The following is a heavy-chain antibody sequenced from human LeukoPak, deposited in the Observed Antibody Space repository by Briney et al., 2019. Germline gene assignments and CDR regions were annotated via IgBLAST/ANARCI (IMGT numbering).Heavy chain of an antibody. CDR3: AREEIMVVTTLHRYFDL. D-gene: IGHD2-21*02. Sequence: GGSLRLSCAASGFTFSSYGMHWVRQAPGKGLEWVAFIRYDGSNKYYADSVKGRFTISRDNSKNTLYLQMNSLRAEDTAVYYCAREEIMVVTTLHRYFDLWGRGTLVTVSS. J-gene: IGHJ2*01. CDR1: GFTFSSYG. CDR2: IRYDGSNK. V-gene: IGHV3-30*02.